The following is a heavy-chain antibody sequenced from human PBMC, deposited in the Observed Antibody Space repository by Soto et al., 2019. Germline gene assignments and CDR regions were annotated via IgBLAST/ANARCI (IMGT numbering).Heavy chain of an antibody. V-gene: IGHV3-53*02. CDR1: GFSVTTNY. CDR3: AKKPPSITQAWAFGMDV. D-gene: IGHD1-20*01. J-gene: IGHJ6*02. CDR2: TFTGGST. Sequence: EVQLVETGGGLIQPGGSLRLSCLASGFSVTTNYIIWVRQPPGKGLEWVSTTFTGGSTHYADSVKGRFSISRDNSKNTVYLQMNNLRVEYTAVYYCAKKPPSITQAWAFGMDVWGQGTTVSVSS.